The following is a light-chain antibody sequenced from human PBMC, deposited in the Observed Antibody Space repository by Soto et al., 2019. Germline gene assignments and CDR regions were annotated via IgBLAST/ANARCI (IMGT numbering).Light chain of an antibody. V-gene: IGKV3-20*01. CDR1: QSVSSSY. CDR3: QQYGSSPL. Sequence: EIVLTQSPGTLSLSPGERATLSCRASQSVSSSYLAWYQQKPGQAPRLLIYGASSRATGIPDRFSGSGSGTDFTLTISRLEPEDFAVYYCQQYGSSPLFGQATKLEIK. J-gene: IGKJ2*01. CDR2: GAS.